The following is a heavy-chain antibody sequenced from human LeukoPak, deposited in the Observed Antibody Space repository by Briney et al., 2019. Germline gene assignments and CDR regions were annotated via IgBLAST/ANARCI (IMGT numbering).Heavy chain of an antibody. Sequence: GESLKISCKAYGYSFTTDWIGWVRQMLGKGLEWMGVISPAESDTRYSPSFQGQVTISADKSISTAYLQWSSLEASDTAMYYCARVPSQGGDYNLDHWGQGTLVTVSS. CDR2: ISPAESDT. J-gene: IGHJ4*02. CDR3: ARVPSQGGDYNLDH. CDR1: GYSFTTDW. V-gene: IGHV5-51*01. D-gene: IGHD2-21*02.